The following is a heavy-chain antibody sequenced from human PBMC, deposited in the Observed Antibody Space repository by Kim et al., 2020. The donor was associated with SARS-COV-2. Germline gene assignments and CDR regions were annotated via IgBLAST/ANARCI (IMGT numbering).Heavy chain of an antibody. CDR1: GYTFTSYA. Sequence: ASVKVSCTASGYTFTSYAMHWVRQAPGQRLEWMGWINAGNGNTRYSQKFQGRVTITRDTSASTAYMELSSLTSEDTAVYYCARTLGPYSSTWYTIDYWGQGTLVTVSS. V-gene: IGHV1-3*01. CDR3: ARTLGPYSSTWYTIDY. CDR2: INAGNGNT. J-gene: IGHJ4*02. D-gene: IGHD6-13*01.